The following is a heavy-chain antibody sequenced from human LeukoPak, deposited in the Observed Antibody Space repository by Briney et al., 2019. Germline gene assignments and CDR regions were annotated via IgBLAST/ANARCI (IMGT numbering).Heavy chain of an antibody. Sequence: ASVKVSCKASGYTFTSYYMHWVRQAPGQGLEWMGIINPSGGSTSYAQKFQGRVTMTRDTSTSTVYMELSSLRSEDTAVYYCARFPYSSGYYYYGMDVWGQGTTVTVSS. CDR3: ARFPYSSGYYYYGMDV. CDR2: INPSGGST. CDR1: GYTFTSYY. V-gene: IGHV1-46*01. J-gene: IGHJ6*02. D-gene: IGHD6-19*01.